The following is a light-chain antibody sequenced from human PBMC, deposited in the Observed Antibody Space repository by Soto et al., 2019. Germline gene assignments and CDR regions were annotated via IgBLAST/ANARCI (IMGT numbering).Light chain of an antibody. CDR2: DAS. Sequence: DIQMTQSPSSLSASVGDRVNITCQASQDIRNYLNWYQQKPGKAPNLLIYDASNFRAGDASRFSGSGSGTEFTFTISSLQPEDIATYYCQHYDHLPPLSFGGGTKVEIK. V-gene: IGKV1-33*01. J-gene: IGKJ4*01. CDR3: QHYDHLPPLS. CDR1: QDIRNY.